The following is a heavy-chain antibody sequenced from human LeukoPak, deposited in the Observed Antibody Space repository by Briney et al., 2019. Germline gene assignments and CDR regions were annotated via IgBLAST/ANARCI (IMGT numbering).Heavy chain of an antibody. CDR1: GYSISSGYY. CDR2: MYDSGST. J-gene: IGHJ3*02. Sequence: AETLSLTCAVSGYSISSGYYWGGSRQPPGEGVEGIGIMYDSGSTYYNPSVKSRFTVSGDKHKNNLCVKMNSVSATDTAVYYCARHVGYCSSTSCLYGYAFDIWGQGTMVTVSS. CDR3: ARHVGYCSSTSCLYGYAFDI. D-gene: IGHD2-2*03. V-gene: IGHV4-38-2*01.